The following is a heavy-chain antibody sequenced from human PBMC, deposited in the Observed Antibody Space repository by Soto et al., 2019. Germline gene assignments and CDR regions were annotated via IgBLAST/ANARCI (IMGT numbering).Heavy chain of an antibody. CDR2: IKQDGSEK. Sequence: EVQLVESGEGLVQPGGSLRLSCEVSGFTFSTYYMSWVRQAPGKGLEWLANIKQDGSEKNYVDSVKGRFTISRDNAKNSLYLQMSGLRAEDTAVYYCVRGGWSVDYWGQGTLVIVSS. D-gene: IGHD2-8*01. CDR3: VRGGWSVDY. J-gene: IGHJ4*02. V-gene: IGHV3-7*04. CDR1: GFTFSTYY.